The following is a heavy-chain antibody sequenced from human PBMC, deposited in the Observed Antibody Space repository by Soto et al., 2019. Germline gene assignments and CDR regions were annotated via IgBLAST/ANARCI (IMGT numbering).Heavy chain of an antibody. CDR3: ARESVDTAMVTPDFDY. CDR2: ISYDGSNK. CDR1: GFTFSSYA. V-gene: IGHV3-30-3*01. J-gene: IGHJ4*02. D-gene: IGHD5-18*01. Sequence: QVQLVESGGGVVQPGRSLRLSCAASGFTFSSYAMHWVRQAPGKGLEWVAVISYDGSNKYYADSVKGRFTISRDNSKNTLYLQKNSLRAEDTAVYYCARESVDTAMVTPDFDYWGQGTLVTVSS.